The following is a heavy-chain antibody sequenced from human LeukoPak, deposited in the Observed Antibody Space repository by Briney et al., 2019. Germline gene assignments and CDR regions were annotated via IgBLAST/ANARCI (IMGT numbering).Heavy chain of an antibody. CDR2: ISGSGGST. J-gene: IGHJ5*02. CDR1: GFTFSSYA. D-gene: IGHD3-22*01. V-gene: IGHV3-23*01. CDR3: AKDRTMIGYNWFDP. Sequence: GGPLRLSCAASGFTFSSYAMSWVRQAPGKGLEWVSAISGSGGSTYYADSVKGRFTISRDNSKNTLYLQMNSLRAEDTAVYYCAKDRTMIGYNWFDPWGQGTLVTVSS.